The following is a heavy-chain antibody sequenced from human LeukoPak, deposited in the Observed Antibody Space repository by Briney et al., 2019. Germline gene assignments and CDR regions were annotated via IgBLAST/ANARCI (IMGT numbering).Heavy chain of an antibody. CDR2: IYPGDSDT. D-gene: IGHD3-10*01. CDR1: GYSFTSYW. V-gene: IGHV5-51*01. J-gene: IGHJ5*02. CDR3: ARLRGVTMMVTRFDP. Sequence: GESLKISCKGSGYSFTSYWIGWVRQMPGKGLEWMGIIYPGDSDTRYSPSFQGQVTISADKSISTAYLQWSSLKASDTAMYYCARLRGVTMMVTRFDPWGQGTLVTVSS.